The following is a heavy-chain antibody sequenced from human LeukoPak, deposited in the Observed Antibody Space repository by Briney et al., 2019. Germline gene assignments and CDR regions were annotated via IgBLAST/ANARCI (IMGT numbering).Heavy chain of an antibody. V-gene: IGHV1-69*13. CDR3: ARGGSGFPMRY. CDR2: IIPIFGTA. CDR1: GGTFSSYA. Sequence: ASVKVSCKASGGTFSSYAISWVRQAPGQGLEWMGGIIPIFGTANYAQKFQGRVTITADESTSTAYMELRSLRSDDTAVYYCARGGSGFPMRYWGQGTLVTVSS. D-gene: IGHD3-10*01. J-gene: IGHJ4*02.